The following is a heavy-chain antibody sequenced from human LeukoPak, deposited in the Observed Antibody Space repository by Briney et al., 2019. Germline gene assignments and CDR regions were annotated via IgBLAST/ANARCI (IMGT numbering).Heavy chain of an antibody. J-gene: IGHJ4*02. V-gene: IGHV3-23*01. CDR2: ISGSGGST. CDR1: GFTFSSYS. Sequence: GGSLRLSCAASGFTFSSYSMNWVRQAPGKGLEWVSAISGSGGSTYYADSVKGRFTISRDNSKNTLYLQMNSLRAEDTAVYYCAKVTMIVVVNFFDYWGQGTLVTVSS. D-gene: IGHD3-22*01. CDR3: AKVTMIVVVNFFDY.